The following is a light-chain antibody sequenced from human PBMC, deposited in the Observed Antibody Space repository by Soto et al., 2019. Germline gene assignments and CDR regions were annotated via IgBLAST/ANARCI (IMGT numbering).Light chain of an antibody. J-gene: IGKJ5*01. V-gene: IGKV3-15*01. CDR3: QQYNKWPPGIT. CDR2: GTS. CDR1: QSVSSN. Sequence: EIVMTQSPDTLSVSPGERATLSCKAGQSVSSNLAWYQHKPGQAPRLLIYGTSTRATGVPARFSGSGSGTEFTLTISSLQSEDFAVYYCQQYNKWPPGITFGQGTRLEIK.